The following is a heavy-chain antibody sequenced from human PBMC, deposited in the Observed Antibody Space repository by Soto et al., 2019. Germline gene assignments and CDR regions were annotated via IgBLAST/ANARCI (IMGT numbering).Heavy chain of an antibody. Sequence: GGSLRLSCAASGFTFSSYGMHWVRQAPGKGLEWVAVIWSDGSNKYYADSVKGRFTISRDNSKNTLYLQMNSLRAEDTAVYYCARAIAAAGTHYFDYWGQRTLVTVSS. D-gene: IGHD6-13*01. V-gene: IGHV3-33*01. CDR2: IWSDGSNK. CDR1: GFTFSSYG. J-gene: IGHJ4*02. CDR3: ARAIAAAGTHYFDY.